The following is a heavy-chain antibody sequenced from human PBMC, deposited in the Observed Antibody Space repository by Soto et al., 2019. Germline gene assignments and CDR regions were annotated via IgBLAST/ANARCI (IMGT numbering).Heavy chain of an antibody. CDR1: GGPFSGYA. J-gene: IGHJ4*01. Sequence: VLLMQSGAEVKKPGSSVTVSCKASGGPFSGYAVSWVRQSLGRGLEWMGGIIPVFNTASYARNFQDRVTITADESTSTAYMELSGLRSEDTAVYYCARATHIYSYDPSGYYYFDEWGYGTQVTVSS. D-gene: IGHD3-22*01. V-gene: IGHV1-69*01. CDR3: ARATHIYSYDPSGYYYFDE. CDR2: IIPVFNTA.